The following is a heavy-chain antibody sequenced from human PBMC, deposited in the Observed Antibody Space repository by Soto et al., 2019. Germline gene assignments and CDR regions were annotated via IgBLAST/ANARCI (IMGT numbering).Heavy chain of an antibody. CDR2: ISSNSSYI. J-gene: IGHJ3*02. V-gene: IGHV3-21*01. CDR3: ARESGDLSPDAFDI. CDR1: GFTFSSYS. Sequence: GGSLRLSCAASGFTFSSYSMNWVRQAPGKGLEWVSSISSNSSYIYYADSVKGRFTISRDNAKNSLYLQMNSLRAEDTAVYYCARESGDLSPDAFDIWGQGTMVTVSS. D-gene: IGHD7-27*01.